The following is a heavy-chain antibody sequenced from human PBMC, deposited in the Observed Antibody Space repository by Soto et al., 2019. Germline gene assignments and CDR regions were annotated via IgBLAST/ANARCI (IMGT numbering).Heavy chain of an antibody. CDR3: AKGSASARPYYFDY. Sequence: EVQLLESGGGLVQPGGSLRLSCAAYGFTFSTYAMSWVRQAPGEGLEWVSASSGSGGSTYYADSVKGRFTISRDSSKNTLYLQMNSLRAEDTALYYCAKGSASARPYYFDYWGQGTLVTVSS. V-gene: IGHV3-23*01. J-gene: IGHJ4*02. D-gene: IGHD6-6*01. CDR2: SSGSGGST. CDR1: GFTFSTYA.